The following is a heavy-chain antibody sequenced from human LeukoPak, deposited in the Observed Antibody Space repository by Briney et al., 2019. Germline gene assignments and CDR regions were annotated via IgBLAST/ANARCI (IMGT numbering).Heavy chain of an antibody. CDR3: ARGTAAAETFDP. CDR2: IYYSGST. D-gene: IGHD6-13*01. V-gene: IGHV4-59*01. J-gene: IGHJ5*02. CDR1: GGSISSYY. Sequence: PSETLSLTCTVSGGSISSYYWSWIRQPPGKGLEWIGYIYYSGSTNYNPSLKSRVTITVDTSKNQFSLKLSSVTAADTAVYYCARGTAAAETFDPWGERTLVTVSS.